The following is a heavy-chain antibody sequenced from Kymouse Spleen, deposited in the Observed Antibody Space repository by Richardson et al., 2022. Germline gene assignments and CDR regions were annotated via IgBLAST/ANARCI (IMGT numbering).Heavy chain of an antibody. CDR3: TTGGGYCSSTSCSPFDY. D-gene: IGHD2-2*02. CDR1: GFTFSNAW. J-gene: IGHJ4*02. V-gene: IGHV3-15*01. Sequence: EVQLVESGGGLVKPGGSLRLSCAASGFTFSNAWMSWVRQAPGKGLEWVGRIKSKTDGGTTDYAAPVKGRFTISRDDSKNTLYLQMNSLKTEDTAVYYCTTGGGYCSSTSCSPFDYWGQGTLVTVSS. CDR2: IKSKTDGGTT.